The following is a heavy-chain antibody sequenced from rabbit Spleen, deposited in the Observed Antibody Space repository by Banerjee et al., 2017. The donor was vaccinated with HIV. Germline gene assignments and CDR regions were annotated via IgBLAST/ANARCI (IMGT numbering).Heavy chain of an antibody. CDR2: IDTGSSGFT. CDR3: ARDTSSSFSSYGMDL. J-gene: IGHJ6*01. V-gene: IGHV1S40*01. Sequence: QSLEESGGDLVKPGASLTLTCTASGFSFSSSYYMCWVRQAPGKGLEWIACIDTGSSGFTYFASWAKGRVTISKTSSTTVTLQMTRLTAADTATYFCARDTSSSFSSYGMDLWGQGTLVTVS. CDR1: GFSFSSSYY. D-gene: IGHD1-1*01.